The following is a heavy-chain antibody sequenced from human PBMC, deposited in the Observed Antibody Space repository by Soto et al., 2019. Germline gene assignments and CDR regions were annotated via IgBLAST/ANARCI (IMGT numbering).Heavy chain of an antibody. CDR3: AKDMRKLLWFGEPRTGYYYYYGMDV. J-gene: IGHJ6*02. D-gene: IGHD3-10*01. CDR2: ISYDGSNK. CDR1: GFTFSSYG. Sequence: PGGSLRLSCAASGFTFSSYGMHWVRQAPGKGLEWVAVISYDGSNKYYADSVKGRFTISRDNSKNTLYLQMNSLRAEDTAVYYCAKDMRKLLWFGEPRTGYYYYYGMDVWGQGTTVTVSS. V-gene: IGHV3-30*18.